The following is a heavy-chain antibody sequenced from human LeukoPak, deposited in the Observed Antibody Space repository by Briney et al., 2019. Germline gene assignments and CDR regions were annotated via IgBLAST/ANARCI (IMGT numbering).Heavy chain of an antibody. CDR1: GGSISSSCYY. CDR2: IYYSGST. CDR3: ARQEIGNCSSSSCYSFDS. J-gene: IGHJ4*02. Sequence: SETLSLSCTVSGGSISSSCYYWGWLRQPPGKGLEWIGSIYYSGSTYYNPSLKSRVTISVDTSKNQFSLKLLSSVTAADTAVYYCARQEIGNCSSSSCYSFDSWGQGTLVTVSS. V-gene: IGHV4-39*01. D-gene: IGHD2-2*02.